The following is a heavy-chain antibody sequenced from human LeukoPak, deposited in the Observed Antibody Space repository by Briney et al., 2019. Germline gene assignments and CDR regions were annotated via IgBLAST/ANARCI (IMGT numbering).Heavy chain of an antibody. V-gene: IGHV4-38-2*02. CDR2: INYSGST. Sequence: SETLSLTCTVSGYSISSGYYWGWFRQPPGKGLEWIGSINYSGSTYYNPSLKSRVTISVDTSKNQFSLKLSSVTAADTAVYYCARLVRGVIGYWGQGTLVTVSS. CDR1: GYSISSGYY. J-gene: IGHJ4*02. CDR3: ARLVRGVIGY. D-gene: IGHD3-10*01.